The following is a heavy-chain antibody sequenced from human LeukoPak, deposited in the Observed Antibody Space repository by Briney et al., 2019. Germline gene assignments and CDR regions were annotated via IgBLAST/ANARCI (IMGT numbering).Heavy chain of an antibody. D-gene: IGHD3-22*01. V-gene: IGHV7-4-1*02. CDR2: INTNTGNP. CDR1: GYTFTSYG. Sequence: GASVKVSCKASGYTFTSYGISWVRQAPGQGLEWMGWINTNTGNPTYVQGFTGRFVFSLDTSVSTAYLQISSLRAEDTAVYYCARSTSYYDSNGPLYFFDYWGQGTLVTVSS. J-gene: IGHJ4*02. CDR3: ARSTSYYDSNGPLYFFDY.